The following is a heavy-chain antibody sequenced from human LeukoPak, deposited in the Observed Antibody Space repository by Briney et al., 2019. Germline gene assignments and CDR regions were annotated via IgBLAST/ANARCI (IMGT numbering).Heavy chain of an antibody. J-gene: IGHJ4*02. Sequence: SETLSLTCTVSGGSIGSYYWNWIRHAPGKGLEWIGYIHYSGSTNHNSALKSRVTISVDTSKNQYSLKLSSVTAADTAVYYCARDGVAGGFDYWGQGTLVTVS. CDR2: IHYSGST. D-gene: IGHD6-19*01. CDR3: ARDGVAGGFDY. CDR1: GGSIGSYY. V-gene: IGHV4-59*01.